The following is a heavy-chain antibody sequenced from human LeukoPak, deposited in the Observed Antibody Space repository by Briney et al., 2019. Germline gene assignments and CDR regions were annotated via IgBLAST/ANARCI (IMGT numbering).Heavy chain of an antibody. Sequence: SQTLSLTCTVSGGSISSGSYWWNWIRQPAGKGLEWIGRIYTDTITTYNPSLKSRVTISVDTSKNQFSLKLTSVTAADTAVYYCASLGSHDSWGQGTLVTVSS. CDR3: ASLGSHDS. CDR1: GGSISSGSYW. CDR2: IYTDTIT. V-gene: IGHV4-61*02. J-gene: IGHJ4*02. D-gene: IGHD7-27*01.